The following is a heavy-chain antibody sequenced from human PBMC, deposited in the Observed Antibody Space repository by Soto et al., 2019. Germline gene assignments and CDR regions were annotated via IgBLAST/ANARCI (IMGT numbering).Heavy chain of an antibody. J-gene: IGHJ4*02. D-gene: IGHD2-21*02. CDR1: GFTFSSYA. CDR2: ISYDGSNK. V-gene: IGHV3-30-3*01. CDR3: ARDGGDQGFYFDY. Sequence: QVQLVESGGGVVQPGRSLRLSCAASGFTFSSYAMHWVRQAPGKGLEWVAVISYDGSNKYYADSVKGRFTISRDNSKNTLYLQMNSLRAEDTAVYYCARDGGDQGFYFDYSGQGTLVTVSS.